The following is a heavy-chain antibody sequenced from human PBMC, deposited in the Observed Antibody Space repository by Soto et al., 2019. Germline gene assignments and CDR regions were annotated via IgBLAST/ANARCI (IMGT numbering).Heavy chain of an antibody. V-gene: IGHV1-2*02. J-gene: IGHJ4*02. D-gene: IGHD6-19*01. CDR2: INPNTGGT. CDR3: TRSKYTSGWFQVSFDS. Sequence: ASVKVSCKASENSFSDYYIHWVRQAPGLGLEWMGWINPNTGGTNYIKKFQGRVTMTRDTSVSTAYMELTSLRSDDTAVFFCTRSKYTSGWFQVSFDSWGQGSPVTV. CDR1: ENSFSDYY.